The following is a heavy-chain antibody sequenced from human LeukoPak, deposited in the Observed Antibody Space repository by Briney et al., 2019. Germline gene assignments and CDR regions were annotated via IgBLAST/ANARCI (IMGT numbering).Heavy chain of an antibody. V-gene: IGHV3-33*01. CDR1: GFTFSNFA. Sequence: GGSVRLSCATSGFTFSNFAMHWVRQTPGKGLEWVALTWFDGSSEYYADPVKGRFSISRDNSKNTMYLQMNSLRAEDTAVYYCVRHDTSGVGLDYWGQGTLVTVSS. CDR2: TWFDGSSE. D-gene: IGHD3-3*01. CDR3: VRHDTSGVGLDY. J-gene: IGHJ4*02.